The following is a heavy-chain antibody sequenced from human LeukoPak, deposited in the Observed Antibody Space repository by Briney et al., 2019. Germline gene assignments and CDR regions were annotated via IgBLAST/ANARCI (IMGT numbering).Heavy chain of an antibody. D-gene: IGHD3-22*01. Sequence: GGSLRLSCAASGFTFSSYWMSWVRQAPGKGLEWVANIKQDGSEKYYVDSVKGRFTISRDNAEKPLSLQMDSLRDEDTAVYYCARTKSSNGNYYLRDAFDVWGRGTMVTVSS. J-gene: IGHJ3*01. CDR3: ARTKSSNGNYYLRDAFDV. V-gene: IGHV3-7*01. CDR2: IKQDGSEK. CDR1: GFTFSSYW.